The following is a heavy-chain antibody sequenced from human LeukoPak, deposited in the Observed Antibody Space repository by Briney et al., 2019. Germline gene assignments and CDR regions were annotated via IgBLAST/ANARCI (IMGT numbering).Heavy chain of an antibody. CDR1: GFTFDDHA. J-gene: IGHJ4*02. V-gene: IGHV3-9*01. Sequence: PGRSLRLSCAGSGFTFDDHAMHWVRQAPGKDLEWVSGISWNSGNIGYADSVKGRFTISRDNAKNSLSLQMNSLRAEDTALYYCARATGAASGYGFDYWGQGTLVTVSS. D-gene: IGHD3-9*01. CDR2: ISWNSGNI. CDR3: ARATGAASGYGFDY.